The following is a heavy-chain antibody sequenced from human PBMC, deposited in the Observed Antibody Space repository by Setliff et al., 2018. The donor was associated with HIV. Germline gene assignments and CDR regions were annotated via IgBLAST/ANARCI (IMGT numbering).Heavy chain of an antibody. Sequence: SETLSLTCTVSGDSINSSHYWSWIRQPPGKGLEWIGYIYYSGSTNYHPSLKSRITISVDTSKNQFSLKLSSVTAADTAVYYCARDGPLEGSYRYYYYYMDVWGKGTTVTVSS. V-gene: IGHV4-59*11. D-gene: IGHD3-10*01. CDR3: ARDGPLEGSYRYYYYYMDV. CDR1: GDSINSSHY. J-gene: IGHJ6*03. CDR2: IYYSGST.